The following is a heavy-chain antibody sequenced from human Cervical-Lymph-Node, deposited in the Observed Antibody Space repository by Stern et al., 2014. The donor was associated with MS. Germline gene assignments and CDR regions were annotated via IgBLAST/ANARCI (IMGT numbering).Heavy chain of an antibody. CDR2: INPSGGST. CDR1: GYTFTSYY. CDR3: AREVAGHRLGMMDV. Sequence: VQLVQSGAEVKKPGASGKVSCKASGYTFTSYYIHWVRQAPGQGLEWMGIINPSGGSTSYAQKFQGSVTMTRDTSTSTVYMELSSLRSEDTAVYYCAREVAGHRLGMMDVWGQGTTVTVSS. V-gene: IGHV1-46*01. D-gene: IGHD6-19*01. J-gene: IGHJ6*02.